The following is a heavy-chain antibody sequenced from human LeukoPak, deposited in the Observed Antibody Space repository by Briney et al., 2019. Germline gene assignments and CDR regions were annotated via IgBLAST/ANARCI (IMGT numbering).Heavy chain of an antibody. V-gene: IGHV3-7*01. CDR3: AREWQGGIAAAGTRIEGDY. J-gene: IGHJ4*02. CDR1: GFSVSGYW. CDR2: IKQDGSEK. Sequence: GGSLRLSCAVSGFSVSGYWMTWGRQAPGKGLEWVANIKQDGSEKNYVDSVKCRFTISRDNAENSLFLQMNSLRVEDTAVYYCAREWQGGIAAAGTRIEGDYWGQGTLVAVSS. D-gene: IGHD6-13*01.